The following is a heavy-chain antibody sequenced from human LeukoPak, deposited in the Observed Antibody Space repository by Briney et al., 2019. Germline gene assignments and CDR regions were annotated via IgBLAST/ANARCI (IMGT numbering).Heavy chain of an antibody. CDR1: GGSFSGYY. CDR3: ATGEKSGYSYGPIDY. J-gene: IGHJ4*02. V-gene: IGHV4-34*01. CDR2: INHSGST. D-gene: IGHD5-18*01. Sequence: SETLSLTCAVYGGSFSGYYWSWIRQPPGKGLEWIGEINHSGSTNYNPSLKSRVTISVDTSKNQFSLKLSSVTAADTAVYYCATGEKSGYSYGPIDYWGQGTLVTVSS.